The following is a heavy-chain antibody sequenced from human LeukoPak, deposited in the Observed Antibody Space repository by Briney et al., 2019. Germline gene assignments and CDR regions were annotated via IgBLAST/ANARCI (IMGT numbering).Heavy chain of an antibody. CDR2: IYYSGST. V-gene: IGHV4-31*03. CDR1: GGSISSGGYY. J-gene: IGHJ5*02. CDR3: ARGFATVTTAATNWFDP. D-gene: IGHD4-4*01. Sequence: PSQTLSLTCTVSGGSISSGGYYWSWIRQHPGKGLEWIGYIYYSGSTYYNPSLKSRVTISVDTSKNQFSLKLSSVTAADTAVYYCARGFATVTTAATNWFDPWGQGTLVTVSS.